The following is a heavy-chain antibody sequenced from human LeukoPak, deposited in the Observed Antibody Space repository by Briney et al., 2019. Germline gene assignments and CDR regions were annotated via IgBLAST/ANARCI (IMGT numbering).Heavy chain of an antibody. D-gene: IGHD6-6*01. CDR3: ARAHLSSSSTDYMDV. V-gene: IGHV3-30*04. Sequence: GGSLRLSCAASGFTFSNYAMSWVRQAPGKGLEWVALISYDGNIKYYADSVKGRFTISRDNSKNTLSLQMNSLRPEDTAVYYCARAHLSSSSTDYMDVWGKGTTVTVSS. CDR2: ISYDGNIK. CDR1: GFTFSNYA. J-gene: IGHJ6*03.